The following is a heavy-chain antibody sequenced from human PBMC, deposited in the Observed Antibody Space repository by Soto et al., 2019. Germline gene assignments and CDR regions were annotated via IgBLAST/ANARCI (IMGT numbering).Heavy chain of an antibody. CDR3: ARARQRDTGRGLDV. CDR2: IYYSGST. J-gene: IGHJ6*02. V-gene: IGHV4-59*01. D-gene: IGHD5-18*01. CDR1: GDSIRSYY. Sequence: QVQLQESGPGLVKPSETLSLTCTVSGDSIRSYYWTWIRQPPGKGLELIGYIYYSGSTSYNPSLQSRVPISSDTSKNHFSLKLSSVTAADTAVYYCARARQRDTGRGLDVWGQGTTVTVSS.